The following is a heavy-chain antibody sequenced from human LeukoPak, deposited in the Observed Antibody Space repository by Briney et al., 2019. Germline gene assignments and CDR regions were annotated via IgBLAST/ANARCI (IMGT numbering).Heavy chain of an antibody. CDR1: GFVFRTYD. D-gene: IGHD3-10*01. V-gene: IGHV3-48*02. J-gene: IGHJ4*02. Sequence: PGGSLRLSRAASGFVFRTYDMNWVRQAPGKGLEWVSYISSSSGTIYYADSVKGRFTISRDNAKNSLYLQMYSLRDDDTAVYYCATDLLRGYWGQGTLVTVSS. CDR3: ATDLLRGY. CDR2: ISSSSGTI.